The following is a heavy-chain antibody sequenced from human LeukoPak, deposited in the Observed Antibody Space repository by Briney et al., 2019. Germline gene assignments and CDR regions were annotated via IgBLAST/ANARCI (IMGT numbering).Heavy chain of an antibody. CDR3: ARGGSYSTSWFDFDY. D-gene: IGHD6-13*01. V-gene: IGHV6-1*01. CDR1: GDSVSSNSVA. CDR2: TYYRSKWYN. J-gene: IGHJ4*02. Sequence: QTLSLTCAISGDSVSSNSVAWNWIRQSPSRGLEWLGRTYYRSKWYNDYAVSVKSRVTINPDTSKNQFSLQLDSVTPEDTAVYYCARGGSYSTSWFDFDYWGQGTLVTVSS.